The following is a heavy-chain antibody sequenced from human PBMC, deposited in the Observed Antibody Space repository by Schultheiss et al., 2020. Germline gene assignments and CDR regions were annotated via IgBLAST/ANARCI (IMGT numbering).Heavy chain of an antibody. CDR3: ARDSSPPY. D-gene: IGHD2-2*01. V-gene: IGHV3-23*01. CDR1: GFTFSSYA. CDR2: ISGSGGST. J-gene: IGHJ4*02. Sequence: GGSLRLSCAASGFTFSSYAMHWVRQAPGKGLEWVAVISGSGGSTFYPDSVKGRFTISRDNSKNTLYLQMNSLRAEDTAVYYCARDSSPPYWGQGTLVTVSS.